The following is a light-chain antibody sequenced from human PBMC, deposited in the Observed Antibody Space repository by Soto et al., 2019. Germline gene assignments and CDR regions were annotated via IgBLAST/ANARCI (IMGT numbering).Light chain of an antibody. V-gene: IGKV3D-20*02. J-gene: IGKJ1*01. CDR3: QQRSNWPPT. CDR2: DAS. Sequence: EIVLTQSPDTLSLSPGERATLSCRASQSVSSSYLAWYQQKPGQAPRLLIYDASNRATGIPARFSGSGSGTDFTLTISSLEPEDFAVYYCQQRSNWPPTFGQGTKVDI. CDR1: QSVSSSY.